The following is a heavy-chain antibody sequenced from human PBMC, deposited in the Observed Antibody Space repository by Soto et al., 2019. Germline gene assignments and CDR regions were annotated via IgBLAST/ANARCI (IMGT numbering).Heavy chain of an antibody. D-gene: IGHD3-22*01. Sequence: QVQLLQSGAEVKKPGASVKVSCKASGYTFTSYGISWVRQAPGQGLEWMGWISAYNGNTNYAQKLQGRVTMTTDTSTSTAYMEPRSLRSDDTAVYYCARDAASYYDSSGPDAFDIWGQGTMVTVSS. CDR1: GYTFTSYG. CDR2: ISAYNGNT. J-gene: IGHJ3*02. CDR3: ARDAASYYDSSGPDAFDI. V-gene: IGHV1-18*01.